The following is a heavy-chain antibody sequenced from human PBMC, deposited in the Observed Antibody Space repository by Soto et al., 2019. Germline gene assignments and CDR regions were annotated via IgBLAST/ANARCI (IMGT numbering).Heavy chain of an antibody. CDR2: ISGSGGST. CDR3: VKPRYCSSTSCRYYFDY. Sequence: GGSLRLSCAASGFTFSSYAMSWVRQAPGKGLEWVSAISGSGGSTYYADSVKGRFTISRDNSKNTLYLQMNSLRAEDTAVYYCVKPRYCSSTSCRYYFDYWGQGTLVTVSS. J-gene: IGHJ4*02. D-gene: IGHD2-2*01. V-gene: IGHV3-23*01. CDR1: GFTFSSYA.